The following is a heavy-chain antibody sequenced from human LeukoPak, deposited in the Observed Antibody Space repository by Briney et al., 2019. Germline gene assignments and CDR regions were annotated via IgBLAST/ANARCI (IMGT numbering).Heavy chain of an antibody. CDR1: GGSISSGSYY. CDR2: IYTSGST. CDR3: ARAPYSSGWFYYYYYMDV. D-gene: IGHD6-19*01. J-gene: IGHJ6*03. V-gene: IGHV4-61*02. Sequence: SETLSLTCTVSGGSISSGSYYWSWIRQPAGKGLEWIGRIYTSGSTNYNPSLKSRVTISVDTSKNQFSLKLSSVTAADTAVYYCARAPYSSGWFYYYYYMDVWGKGTTVTISS.